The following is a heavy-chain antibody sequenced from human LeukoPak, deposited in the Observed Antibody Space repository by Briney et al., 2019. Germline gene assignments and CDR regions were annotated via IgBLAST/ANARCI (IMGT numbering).Heavy chain of an antibody. D-gene: IGHD3-9*01. CDR2: IIPIFGTA. CDR1: GGTFSSYA. V-gene: IGHV1-69*13. CDR3: ARGNYDILTGYTFNY. J-gene: IGHJ4*02. Sequence: SVKVSCKASGGTFSSYAISWVRQAPGQGLEWMGGIIPIFGTANYAQKFQGRVTITADESTSTAYMELSSLRSEDTAVYYCARGNYDILTGYTFNYWGQGTLVTVSS.